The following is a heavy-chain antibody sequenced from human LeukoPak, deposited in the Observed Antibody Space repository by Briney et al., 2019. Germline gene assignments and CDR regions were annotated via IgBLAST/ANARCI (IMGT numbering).Heavy chain of an antibody. J-gene: IGHJ3*02. V-gene: IGHV4-4*07. Sequence: SETLSLTCTVSGGSISSYYWSWIRQPAGKGLEWIGRIYTSGSTNYNPSLKSRVTMSVDTSKNQFSLKLSSVTAADTAVYYCARDLVYSGATNAFDIWGQGTMVTVSS. CDR3: ARDLVYSGATNAFDI. D-gene: IGHD1-26*01. CDR2: IYTSGST. CDR1: GGSISSYY.